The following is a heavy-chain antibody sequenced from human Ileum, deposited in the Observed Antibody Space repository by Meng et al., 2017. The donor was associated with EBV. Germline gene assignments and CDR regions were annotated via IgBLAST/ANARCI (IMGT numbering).Heavy chain of an antibody. D-gene: IGHD2-2*01. CDR3: AREIVVVPAALNWFDP. CDR1: GGTFSSYA. J-gene: IGHJ5*02. V-gene: IGHV1-69*10. Sequence: QVQLVQSGAEVKKXXXXXKXXCXXSGGTFSSYAISWVRQAPGQGLEWMGGIIPILGIANYAQKFQGRVTITADKSTSTAYMELSSLRSEDTAVYYCAREIVVVPAALNWFDPWGQGTLVTVSS. CDR2: IIPILGIA.